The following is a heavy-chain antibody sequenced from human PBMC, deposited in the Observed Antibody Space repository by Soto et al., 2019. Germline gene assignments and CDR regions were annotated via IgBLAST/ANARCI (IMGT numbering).Heavy chain of an antibody. CDR2: ISSSSSTI. CDR1: GFTFSSYS. Sequence: GGSLRLSCAASGFTFSSYSMNWVRQAPGKGLEWVSYISSSSSTIYYADSVKGRFTISRDNAKNSLYLQMNSLRAEDAAVYYCARAPPYCSSTSCHHYYYMDVWGKGTTVTVS. J-gene: IGHJ6*03. CDR3: ARAPPYCSSTSCHHYYYMDV. V-gene: IGHV3-48*01. D-gene: IGHD2-2*01.